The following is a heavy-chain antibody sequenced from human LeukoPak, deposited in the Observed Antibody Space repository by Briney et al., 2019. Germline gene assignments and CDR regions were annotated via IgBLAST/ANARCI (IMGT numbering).Heavy chain of an antibody. Sequence: GGSLRLSCAASGFTFSGYYMSWIRQAPGKGLEWVSFISGSGASISYAHSVKGRFTISRDNAKNSLHLQMNSLRAEDSAVYYCARLSGSYYTDWFDPWGQGTLVTVSS. V-gene: IGHV3-11*01. CDR3: ARLSGSYYTDWFDP. D-gene: IGHD1-26*01. CDR2: ISGSGASI. CDR1: GFTFSGYY. J-gene: IGHJ5*02.